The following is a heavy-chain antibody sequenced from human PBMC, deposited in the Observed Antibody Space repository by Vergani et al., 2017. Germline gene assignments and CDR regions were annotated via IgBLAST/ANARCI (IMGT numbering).Heavy chain of an antibody. J-gene: IGHJ4*02. CDR2: IYYSGST. V-gene: IGHV4-39*07. D-gene: IGHD1-26*01. CDR3: ARAYSGSYWVFDY. CDR1: GGSISSSSYY. Sequence: QLQLQESGPGLVKPSETLSLTCTVSGGSISSSSYYWGWIRQPPGKGLEWIGSIYYSGSTYYNPSLKSRVTISVDTSTSTGYMELSSLRSEDTAVYYCARAYSGSYWVFDYWGQGTLVTVSS.